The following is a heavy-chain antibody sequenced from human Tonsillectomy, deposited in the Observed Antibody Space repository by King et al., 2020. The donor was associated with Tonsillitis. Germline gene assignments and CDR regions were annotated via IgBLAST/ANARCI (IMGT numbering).Heavy chain of an antibody. Sequence: VQLVESGGGLVQPGGSLRLSCAASGFTFSSYWMSWVRQAPGKGLEWVANIKQDGSEKYYVDSVKGRFTISRDNAKNSLYLQMNSLRAEDTAVYYCARDLGSSWGGNWFDPWGQGTLVTVSS. D-gene: IGHD6-13*01. CDR2: IKQDGSEK. J-gene: IGHJ5*02. CDR3: ARDLGSSWGGNWFDP. V-gene: IGHV3-7*03. CDR1: GFTFSSYW.